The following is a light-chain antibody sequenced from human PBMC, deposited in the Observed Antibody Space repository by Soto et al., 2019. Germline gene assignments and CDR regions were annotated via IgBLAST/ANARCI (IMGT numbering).Light chain of an antibody. J-gene: IGLJ3*02. CDR1: SSDVGGYKY. Sequence: QSALAQPPSASGSPGQSVTISCTGTSSDVGGYKYVSWYQQHPGKAAKLLIYEGTKRPSGVPDRFSGSKSGDTASLTVSGLQAEDEADYYCVSYAGSNNLVFGGGTKLTVL. V-gene: IGLV2-8*01. CDR2: EGT. CDR3: VSYAGSNNLV.